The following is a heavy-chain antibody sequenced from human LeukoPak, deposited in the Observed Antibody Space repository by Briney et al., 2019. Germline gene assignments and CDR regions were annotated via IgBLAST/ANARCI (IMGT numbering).Heavy chain of an antibody. J-gene: IGHJ4*02. V-gene: IGHV3-23*01. CDR3: AKDRLEGSDFDY. CDR2: TSGSGGST. CDR1: GFTFSSYA. D-gene: IGHD6-6*01. Sequence: PGGSLRLSCAASGFTFSSYAMSLVRQAPGKGLEWVSATSGSGGSTYYADSVKGRFTISRDNSKNTLYLQMNSLRAEDTAVYYCAKDRLEGSDFDYWGQGTLVTVSS.